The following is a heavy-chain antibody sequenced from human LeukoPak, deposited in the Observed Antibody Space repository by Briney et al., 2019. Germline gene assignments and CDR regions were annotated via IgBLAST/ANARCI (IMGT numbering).Heavy chain of an antibody. CDR3: ASDQRYAFDY. D-gene: IGHD3-9*01. J-gene: IGHJ4*02. CDR2: IRTSAEGANYA. CDR1: GFSFTDYP. Sequence: PGGSLRHSCATSGFSFTDYPMNWVRQAPGKGLEGVSNIRTSAEGANYAYYADSVKGRVTISRDDAKNTLYLHMNSLRDDDTAVYYCASDQRYAFDYWGQGILVTVSS. V-gene: IGHV3-48*02.